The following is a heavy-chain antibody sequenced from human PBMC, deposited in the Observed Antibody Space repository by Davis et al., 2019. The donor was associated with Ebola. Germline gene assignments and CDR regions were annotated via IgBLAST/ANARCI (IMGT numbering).Heavy chain of an antibody. J-gene: IGHJ5*01. V-gene: IGHV1-18*01. D-gene: IGHD1-26*01. CDR1: SYTFTSYG. CDR3: AGEAGATTRIYDS. Sequence: ASVKVSCKASSYTFTSYGISWVRQAPGQGLEWMGWISAYNGNTNYAQKLQGRVTMTTDTSRSTAYMELRSLRSDDAAVYYCAGEAGATTRIYDSWGQGTLVTVSS. CDR2: ISAYNGNT.